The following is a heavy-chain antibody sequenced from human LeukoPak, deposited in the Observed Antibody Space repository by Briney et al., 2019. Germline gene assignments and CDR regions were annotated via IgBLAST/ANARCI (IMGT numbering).Heavy chain of an antibody. CDR1: GYTFTSYD. J-gene: IGHJ3*02. D-gene: IGHD3-3*01. Sequence: ASVRVSCKASGYTFTSYDINWVRQATGQGLEWMGWMNPNSGNTGYAQKFQGRVTMTRNTSIGTAYMELSSLRSEDTAVYYCARDYDFWQAFDIWGQGTVVTVSS. V-gene: IGHV1-8*01. CDR3: ARDYDFWQAFDI. CDR2: MNPNSGNT.